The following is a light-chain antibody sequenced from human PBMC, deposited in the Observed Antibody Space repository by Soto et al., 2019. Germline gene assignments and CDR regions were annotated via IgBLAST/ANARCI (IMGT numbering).Light chain of an antibody. CDR2: EVS. Sequence: QSALTQPASVSGSPGQSITISCTGTSTEFRDYKYVSWYQQSPGSAPKLLIYEVSNRPSGVSNRFSGSKSGNTASLTISGLRAEDAADYYCCSYAGSSTYVVFGGGTKLTVL. J-gene: IGLJ2*01. CDR3: CSYAGSSTYVV. CDR1: STEFRDYKY. V-gene: IGLV2-14*01.